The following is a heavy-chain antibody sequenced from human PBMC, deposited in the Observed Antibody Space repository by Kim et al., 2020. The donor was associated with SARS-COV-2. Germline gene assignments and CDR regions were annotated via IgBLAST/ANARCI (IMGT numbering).Heavy chain of an antibody. CDR1: GYTLTGYY. J-gene: IGHJ6*02. Sequence: ASVKVSCKASGYTLTGYYMHWVRQAPGQGLEWIGRINPNSGGTNYAQNFQGRVTMTRDTSISTVYMDLSRLRSDDTAVYYCARSTTMSSSSYYYAMDVWG. D-gene: IGHD6-6*01. V-gene: IGHV1-2*06. CDR3: ARSTTMSSSSYYYAMDV. CDR2: INPNSGGT.